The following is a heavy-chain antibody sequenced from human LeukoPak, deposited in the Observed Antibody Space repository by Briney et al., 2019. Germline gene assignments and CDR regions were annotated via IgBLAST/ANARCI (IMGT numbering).Heavy chain of an antibody. J-gene: IGHJ4*02. Sequence: WASVKVSCKASGGTFSSYAISWVRQAPGQGLEWMGGIIPIFGTANYAQKFQGRVTITADESTSTAYMELSSLRSEDTAVYYCASQPTVTSHHLDYWGQGTLVTVSS. D-gene: IGHD4-17*01. V-gene: IGHV1-69*13. CDR1: GGTFSSYA. CDR2: IIPIFGTA. CDR3: ASQPTVTSHHLDY.